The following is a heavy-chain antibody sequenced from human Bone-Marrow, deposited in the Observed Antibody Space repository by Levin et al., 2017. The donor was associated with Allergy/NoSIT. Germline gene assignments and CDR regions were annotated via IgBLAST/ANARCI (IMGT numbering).Heavy chain of an antibody. CDR2: IIPIYGTT. V-gene: IGHV1-69*01. J-gene: IGHJ6*02. D-gene: IGHD3-16*02. CDR1: GGTFSSYA. CDR3: ARARGYRSNFFGMDV. Sequence: KISCTASGGTFSSYAISWVRQAPGQGLEWMGGIIPIYGTTNYAQRFQDRVTISADESTSTAYMELNSLRGEDTAVYFCARARGYRSNFFGMDVWGQGTTVNVSS.